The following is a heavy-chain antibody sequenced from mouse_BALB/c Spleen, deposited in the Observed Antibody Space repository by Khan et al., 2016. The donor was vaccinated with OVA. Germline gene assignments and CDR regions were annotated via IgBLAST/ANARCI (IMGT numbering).Heavy chain of an antibody. CDR3: GNRGSSSGWFTY. CDR2: IYPSTGYT. Sequence: QVQLQQSGAELAKPGASVKMSCKASGYTFTSYWIHWVKQRPGQGLEWIGYIYPSTGYTDYNQRFKDKATLTADTSSSTAYMLLSSLTSAASVVFYWGNRGSSSGWFTYWGQGTLVTVSA. V-gene: IGHV1-7*01. CDR1: GYTFTSYW. J-gene: IGHJ3*01. D-gene: IGHD1-1*01.